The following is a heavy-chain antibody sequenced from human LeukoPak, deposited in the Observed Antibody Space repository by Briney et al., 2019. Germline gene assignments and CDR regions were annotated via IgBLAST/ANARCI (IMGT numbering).Heavy chain of an antibody. CDR3: ARAPEGWLQSNHYFDY. D-gene: IGHD5-24*01. Sequence: SETLSLTCTVSGGSISSYYWSWIRQPAGKGLEWMGRIYTSGSTNYNPSLKSRVTMSVDTSKNQFSLKLSSVTAADTAVYYCARAPEGWLQSNHYFDYWGQGTLVTVSS. CDR2: IYTSGST. CDR1: GGSISSYY. V-gene: IGHV4-4*07. J-gene: IGHJ4*02.